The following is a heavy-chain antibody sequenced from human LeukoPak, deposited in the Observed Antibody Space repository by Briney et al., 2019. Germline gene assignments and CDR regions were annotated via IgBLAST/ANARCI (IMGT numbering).Heavy chain of an antibody. CDR1: GFTFSNAW. J-gene: IGHJ1*01. Sequence: GGSLRLSCAASGFTFSNAWLNWVRQTPGKGLEWVARIKRQTEGWTKDYAAPVKGRFTISRDDSKNTLYLQMNSLKTEDTAVYYCTARYCRSTSCYGEYFQRWGQGTLVTVSS. V-gene: IGHV3-15*01. CDR3: TARYCRSTSCYGEYFQR. D-gene: IGHD2-2*01. CDR2: IKRQTEGWTK.